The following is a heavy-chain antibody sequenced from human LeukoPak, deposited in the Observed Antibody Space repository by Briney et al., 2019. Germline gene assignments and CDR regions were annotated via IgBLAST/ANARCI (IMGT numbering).Heavy chain of an antibody. V-gene: IGHV4-59*01. CDR1: GGSISSYY. D-gene: IGHD3-22*01. CDR3: ARARYYYDSSGYYLYYFDY. Sequence: SETLSLTCTVSGGSISSYYWSWIRQPPGKGLEWIGYIYYSGGTNYNPSLKSRVTISVDTSKNQFSLKLSSVTAADTAVYYCARARYYYDSSGYYLYYFDYWGQGTLVTVSS. J-gene: IGHJ4*02. CDR2: IYYSGGT.